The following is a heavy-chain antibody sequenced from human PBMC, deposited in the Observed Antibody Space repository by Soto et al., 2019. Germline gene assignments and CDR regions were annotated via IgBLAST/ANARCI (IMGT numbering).Heavy chain of an antibody. J-gene: IGHJ5*02. D-gene: IGHD3-10*02. Sequence: PSETLSLTCSLSGGSINSSDHFWGWIRQTPGKGLEWIGSVYYTETTYYNPSLKSPVTISVETSRNTFSLKMNSVTAADTGIYYCARQRVLSTNMFITSFDPWGQGTLATVS. CDR1: GGSINSSDHF. CDR2: VYYTETT. CDR3: ARQRVLSTNMFITSFDP. V-gene: IGHV4-39*01.